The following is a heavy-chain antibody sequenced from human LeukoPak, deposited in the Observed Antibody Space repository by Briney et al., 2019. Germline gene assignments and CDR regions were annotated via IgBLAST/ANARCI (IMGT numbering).Heavy chain of an antibody. D-gene: IGHD5-18*01. Sequence: GASVKVSCKASGYTFTSYGISWVRQAPGQGLEWMGWISAYNGNTNYAQKLQGRVTMTTDTSTSTAYMELRSLRSDDTAVYYCARGICGGPWIQLWCDAFDIWGQGTMVTVSS. CDR3: ARGICGGPWIQLWCDAFDI. J-gene: IGHJ3*02. CDR2: ISAYNGNT. CDR1: GYTFTSYG. V-gene: IGHV1-18*01.